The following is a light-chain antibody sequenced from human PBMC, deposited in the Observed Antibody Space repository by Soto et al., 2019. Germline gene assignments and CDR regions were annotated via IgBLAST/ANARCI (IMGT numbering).Light chain of an antibody. CDR3: QQYGSSLTWT. CDR2: GAS. J-gene: IGKJ1*01. V-gene: IGKV3-20*01. CDR1: QSVSSSY. Sequence: EIVLTQSPCTLSSSPGERATLSWGASQSVSSSYLAWYQQKPGQAPRLLIYGASSRATGIPDRFSGSGSGTDFTLTISRLEPEDFAVYYCQQYGSSLTWTFGQGTKVDIK.